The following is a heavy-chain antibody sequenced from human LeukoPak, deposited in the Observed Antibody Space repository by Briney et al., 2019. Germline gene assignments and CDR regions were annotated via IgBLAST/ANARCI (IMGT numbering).Heavy chain of an antibody. CDR3: ARDRLEEQGAEYFQH. D-gene: IGHD3-16*01. J-gene: IGHJ1*01. CDR2: ISSSSSTI. Sequence: QTGGSLRLSCAASGFTFSSHSMNWVRQAPGKGLEWVSYISSSSSTIYYADSVKGRFTISRDNAKNSLYLQMNSLRAEDTAVYYCARDRLEEQGAEYFQHWGQGTLVTVSS. V-gene: IGHV3-48*01. CDR1: GFTFSSHS.